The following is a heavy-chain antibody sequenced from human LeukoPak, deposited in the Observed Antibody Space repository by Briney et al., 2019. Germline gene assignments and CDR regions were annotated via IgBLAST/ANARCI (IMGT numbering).Heavy chain of an antibody. V-gene: IGHV1-69*13. Sequence: GASVNVSCTASGGTFSSCAISWVRQAPGQGLEWMGGIIPIFGTANYAQKFQGRVTITADESTSTAYMELSSLRSEDTAVYYCARGLSTGQEEDYWGQGTLVTVSS. D-gene: IGHD2-2*01. CDR1: GGTFSSCA. CDR2: IIPIFGTA. J-gene: IGHJ4*02. CDR3: ARGLSTGQEEDY.